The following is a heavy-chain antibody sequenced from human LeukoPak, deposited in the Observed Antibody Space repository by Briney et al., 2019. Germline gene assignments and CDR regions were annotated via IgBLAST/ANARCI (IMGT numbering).Heavy chain of an antibody. CDR1: GGSISSYY. D-gene: IGHD2-2*01. J-gene: IGHJ6*03. CDR2: IYYSGST. CDR3: ARSIVVVPAAMQGYYYYYMDV. V-gene: IGHV4-59*08. Sequence: PSETLSLICTVSGGSISSYYWSWIRQPPGKGLEWIGYIYYSGSTNYNPSLKSRVTISVDTSKNQFSLKLSSVTAADTAVYYCARSIVVVPAAMQGYYYYYMDVWGKGTTVTVSS.